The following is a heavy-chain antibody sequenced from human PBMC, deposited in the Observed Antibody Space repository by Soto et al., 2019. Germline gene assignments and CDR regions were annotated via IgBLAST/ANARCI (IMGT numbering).Heavy chain of an antibody. CDR3: ASGTGHYYGMDV. CDR1: GGSIRSYY. J-gene: IGHJ6*02. D-gene: IGHD1-1*01. V-gene: IGHV4-59*01. CDR2: IYYSGCT. Sequence: SETLSLTCTVSGGSIRSYYWSWIRQPPGKGREWIGYIYYSGCTHYNPFLTSRVTISVAASKNQCSLKLSSVTAADTAVYYCASGTGHYYGMDVWGQGTTVTVSS.